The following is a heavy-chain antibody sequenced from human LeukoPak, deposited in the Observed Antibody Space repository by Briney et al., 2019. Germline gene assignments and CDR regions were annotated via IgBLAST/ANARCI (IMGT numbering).Heavy chain of an antibody. D-gene: IGHD6-13*01. V-gene: IGHV3-7*01. Sequence: GGSLRLSCAASGFTFSSYWMSWVRQAPGKGLEWVANIKQDGSEKYYVDSVKGRFTISRDNAKNSLYLQMNSLRAEDTAVYYCARSHSAPSSSWYVGAPRYYYYGMDVWGQGTTVTVYS. J-gene: IGHJ6*02. CDR1: GFTFSSYW. CDR3: ARSHSAPSSSWYVGAPRYYYYGMDV. CDR2: IKQDGSEK.